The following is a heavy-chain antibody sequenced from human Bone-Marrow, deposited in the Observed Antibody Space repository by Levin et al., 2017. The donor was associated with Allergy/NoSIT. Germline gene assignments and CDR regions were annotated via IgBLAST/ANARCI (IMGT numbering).Heavy chain of an antibody. D-gene: IGHD4-23*01. CDR1: DDSINSNY. CDR3: AGIAEGAGNSVGVFDI. CDR2: VHHSDRP. V-gene: IGHV4-59*01. Sequence: PSETLSLTCSVSDDSINSNYWTWIRQSPEKGLEWIGYVHHSDRPKSNPSFNSRLTMSLDTSQRHVSLKLTSVTAADTALYFCAGIAEGAGNSVGVFDIWGQGIMVTVSS. J-gene: IGHJ3*02.